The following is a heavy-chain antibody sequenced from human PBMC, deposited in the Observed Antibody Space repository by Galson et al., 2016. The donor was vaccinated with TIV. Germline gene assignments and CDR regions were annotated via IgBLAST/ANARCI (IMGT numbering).Heavy chain of an antibody. CDR1: GFNFDNYA. J-gene: IGHJ5*01. D-gene: IGHD3-10*01. CDR2: ISHDGNNK. Sequence: SLRLSCAATGFNFDNYAIHWVRQAPGKGLEWVAGISHDGNNKYYSDSVKGRFTTSRENYKSTTYLQMNLLKTEDTDVYYCARDTASVYGRGSLLDSWGQGLLVTVSS. CDR3: ARDTASVYGRGSLLDS. V-gene: IGHV3-30-3*01.